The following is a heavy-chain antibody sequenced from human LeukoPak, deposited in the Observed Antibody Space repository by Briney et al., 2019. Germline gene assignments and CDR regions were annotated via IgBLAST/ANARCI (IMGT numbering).Heavy chain of an antibody. J-gene: IGHJ5*02. D-gene: IGHD6-13*01. Sequence: ASVKVSCKASGYTFTSYGISWVRQAPGQGLEWMGWISAYNGNTNYAQKLQGRVTMTTDTYTSTAYMELRSLRSDDTAVYYCARGIAAAGTNWFDPWGQGTLVTVSS. CDR3: ARGIAAAGTNWFDP. V-gene: IGHV1-18*01. CDR2: ISAYNGNT. CDR1: GYTFTSYG.